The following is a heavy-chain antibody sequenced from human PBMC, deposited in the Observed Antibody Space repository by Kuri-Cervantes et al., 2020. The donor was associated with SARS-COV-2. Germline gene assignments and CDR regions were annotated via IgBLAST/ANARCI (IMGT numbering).Heavy chain of an antibody. Sequence: GESLKISCAASGFTFSSYAMSWVRQAPGKGLEWVANIKQDGSEKYYVDSVKGRFTISRDNAKNSLYLQMNSLRAEDTAVYYCARGTTGSGYWGQGTLVTVSS. J-gene: IGHJ4*02. D-gene: IGHD4-11*01. V-gene: IGHV3-7*01. CDR1: GFTFSSYA. CDR2: IKQDGSEK. CDR3: ARGTTGSGY.